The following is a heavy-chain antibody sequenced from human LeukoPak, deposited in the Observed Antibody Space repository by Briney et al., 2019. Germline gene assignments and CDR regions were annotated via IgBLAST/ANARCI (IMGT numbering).Heavy chain of an antibody. J-gene: IGHJ4*02. CDR1: GYTFTSYY. V-gene: IGHV1-46*01. D-gene: IGHD3-22*01. CDR2: INPSGGST. Sequence: ASVKVSCKASGYTFTSYYMHWVRQAPGQGLEWMGIINPSGGSTSYAQKFQGRVTMTEDTSTDTAYMELSSLRSEDTAVYYCATLLIARKVLNYWGQGTLVTVSS. CDR3: ATLLIARKVLNY.